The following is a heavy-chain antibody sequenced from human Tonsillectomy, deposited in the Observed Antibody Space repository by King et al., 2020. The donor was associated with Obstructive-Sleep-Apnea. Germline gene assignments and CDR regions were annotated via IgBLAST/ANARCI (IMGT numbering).Heavy chain of an antibody. CDR1: GGPINNSDYY. J-gene: IGHJ2*01. V-gene: IGHV4-39*02. Sequence: LPLQGSGPGLVKSSETLSLTCNFSGGPINNSDYYWGWIRQTPGQGLEWIGHIFFLGSTYYNPSLKSRVSLSLDSSRNHFSLRLTSVTAADTAVYSCVRLSRADWFFDLWGPGSLFTVSS. CDR2: IFFLGST. D-gene: IGHD3-10*01. CDR3: VRLSRADWFFDL.